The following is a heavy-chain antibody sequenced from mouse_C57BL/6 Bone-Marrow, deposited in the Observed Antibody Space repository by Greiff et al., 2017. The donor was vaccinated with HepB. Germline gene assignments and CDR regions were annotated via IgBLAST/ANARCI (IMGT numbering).Heavy chain of an antibody. CDR1: GFSLTSYG. CDR2: IWGVGST. Sequence: VMLVESGPGLVAPSQSLSITCTVSGFSLTSYGVDWVRQSPGKGLEWLGVIWGVGSTNYNSALKSRLSISKDNSKSQVFLKMNSLQTDDTAMYYCARLLGRFAYWGQGTLVTVSA. V-gene: IGHV2-6*01. D-gene: IGHD4-1*01. J-gene: IGHJ3*01. CDR3: ARLLGRFAY.